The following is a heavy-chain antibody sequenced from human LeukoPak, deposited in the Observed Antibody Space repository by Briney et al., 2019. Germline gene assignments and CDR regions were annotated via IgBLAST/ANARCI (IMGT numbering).Heavy chain of an antibody. J-gene: IGHJ4*02. CDR2: ISGSGGST. CDR3: ASGSGGYSYDMSPYYYDSSGYYPFDY. V-gene: IGHV3-23*01. D-gene: IGHD3-22*01. CDR1: GFTYSSYA. Sequence: PGGSLRLSCSASGFTYSSYAMSWVRPAPGTGLEWVSAISGSGGSTYYADSVKGRFTISRDNSKNTLYLQMNSLRAEDTAVYYCASGSGGYSYDMSPYYYDSSGYYPFDYWGQGTLVTVSS.